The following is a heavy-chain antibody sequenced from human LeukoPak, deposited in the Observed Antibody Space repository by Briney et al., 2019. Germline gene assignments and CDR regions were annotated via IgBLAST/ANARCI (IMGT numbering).Heavy chain of an antibody. V-gene: IGHV3-30*18. CDR1: GFTFSSYG. D-gene: IGHD3-22*01. CDR2: ISYDGSNK. CDR3: AKDVYDSSGYLDY. Sequence: PGGSLRLSCAASGFTFSSYGMHWVRQAPGKGLEWVAVISYDGSNKYYADSVKGRFTISRDNSKNTLYLQMNSLRAEDTAVYYCAKDVYDSSGYLDYWGQGTLATVSS. J-gene: IGHJ4*02.